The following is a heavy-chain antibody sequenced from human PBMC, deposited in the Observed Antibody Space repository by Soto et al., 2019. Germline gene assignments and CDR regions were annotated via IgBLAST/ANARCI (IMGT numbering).Heavy chain of an antibody. V-gene: IGHV3-7*01. Sequence: GGSLRLSCAASGFTFSTYWMTWVRQAPGKGLEWVANIKQDGSEKYYVDSVKGRFTISRDNAKNSLYLQMNSLRTEDTAVYYCAYGADGPLYFQHWGQGTLVTVSS. D-gene: IGHD4-17*01. J-gene: IGHJ1*01. CDR1: GFTFSTYW. CDR3: AYGADGPLYFQH. CDR2: IKQDGSEK.